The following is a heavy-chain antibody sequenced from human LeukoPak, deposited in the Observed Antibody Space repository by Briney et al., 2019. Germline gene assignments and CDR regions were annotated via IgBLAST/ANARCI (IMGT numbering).Heavy chain of an antibody. D-gene: IGHD5-24*01. CDR3: AREMATEFDP. CDR1: GGSISSYY. CDR2: IYYSGST. V-gene: IGHV4-59*01. J-gene: IGHJ5*02. Sequence: SETLSLTCTVSGGSISSYYWSWIRQPPGKGLEWIGYIYYSGSTNYNPSLKSRVTISVDTSKNQFSLKLSSVTAADTAVYCCAREMATEFDPWGQGTLVTVSS.